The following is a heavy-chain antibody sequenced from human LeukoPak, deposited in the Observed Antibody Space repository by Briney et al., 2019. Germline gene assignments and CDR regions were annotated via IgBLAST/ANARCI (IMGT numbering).Heavy chain of an antibody. V-gene: IGHV1-18*01. CDR1: GYTFTSYG. CDR2: ISAYNGNT. J-gene: IGHJ6*02. D-gene: IGHD4-17*01. CDR3: ARDRTTVTTGHYGMDV. Sequence: ASVKVSCKASGYTFTSYGISWVRQAPGQELEWMGWISAYNGNTNYAQKLQGRVTMTTDTSTSTAYMELRSLRSDDTAVYYCARDRTTVTTGHYGMDVWGQGTTVTVSS.